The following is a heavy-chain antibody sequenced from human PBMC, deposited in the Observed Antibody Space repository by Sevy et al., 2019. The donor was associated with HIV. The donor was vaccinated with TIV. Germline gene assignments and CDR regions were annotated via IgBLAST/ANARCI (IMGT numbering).Heavy chain of an antibody. Sequence: GGSLRLSCTASGFTFGDYAMSWFHQAPGKGLEWVGFIRSKAYGGTTEYAASVKGRFTISRDDSKSIAYLQMNSLKTEDTAVYYCTRDLSGYSSGGGYWGQGTLVTVSS. J-gene: IGHJ4*02. D-gene: IGHD6-19*01. CDR1: GFTFGDYA. CDR2: IRSKAYGGTT. V-gene: IGHV3-49*03. CDR3: TRDLSGYSSGGGY.